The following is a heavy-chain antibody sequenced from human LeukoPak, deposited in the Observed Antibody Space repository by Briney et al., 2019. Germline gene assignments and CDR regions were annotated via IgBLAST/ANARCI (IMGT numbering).Heavy chain of an antibody. V-gene: IGHV1-3*01. CDR1: GYTFTSYA. J-gene: IGHJ3*01. Sequence: ASVKVSCKASGYTFTSYAMYWVRQAPGQRLEWIGWINAGNGNTKYSQKFQGRVTITRDTSASTAYMELSSLGSEDSAVYYCARDHDILTGYYQNSFDFWGQGTMVTVSS. D-gene: IGHD3-9*01. CDR3: ARDHDILTGYYQNSFDF. CDR2: INAGNGNT.